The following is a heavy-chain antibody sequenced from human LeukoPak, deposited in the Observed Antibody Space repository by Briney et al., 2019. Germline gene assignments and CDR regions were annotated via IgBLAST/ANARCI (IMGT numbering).Heavy chain of an antibody. CDR2: ISHDGSNK. CDR1: GFTFSSYG. D-gene: IGHD6-6*01. V-gene: IGHV3-30*03. Sequence: HAGRSLRLSCAASGFTFSSYGMHWVRQAPGKGLEWVAVISHDGSNKYYADSVKGRFTISRDNSKNTLYLQMNSLRAEDTAVYYCARDVIAARLNYWGQGTLVTVSS. CDR3: ARDVIAARLNY. J-gene: IGHJ4*02.